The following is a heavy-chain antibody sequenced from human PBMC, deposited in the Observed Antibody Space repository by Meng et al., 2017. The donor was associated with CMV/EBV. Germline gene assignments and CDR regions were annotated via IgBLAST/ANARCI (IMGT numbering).Heavy chain of an antibody. Sequence: GESLKISCAASGFTFSSYAMSWVRQAPGKGLEWVSVIYSGGSSTYYADSVKGRFTISRDNSKNTLYLQMNSLRAEDTAVYYCVTHPANYDFWSGYINWGQGTLVTVSS. V-gene: IGHV3-23*03. CDR1: GFTFSSYA. D-gene: IGHD3-3*01. CDR3: VTHPANYDFWSGYIN. CDR2: IYSGGSST. J-gene: IGHJ4*02.